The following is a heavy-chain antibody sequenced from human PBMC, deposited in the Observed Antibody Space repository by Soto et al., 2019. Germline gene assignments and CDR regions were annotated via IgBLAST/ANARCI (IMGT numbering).Heavy chain of an antibody. D-gene: IGHD1-26*01. CDR3: ARDHRELLTYYYGMDV. Sequence: GSLRLSCAASGFTFSSYSMNWVRQAPGKGLEWVSYISSSSSTIYYADSVKGRFTISRDNAKNSLYLQMNSLRDEDTAVYYCARDHRELLTYYYGMDVWGQGTTVTVSS. V-gene: IGHV3-48*02. J-gene: IGHJ6*02. CDR1: GFTFSSYS. CDR2: ISSSSSTI.